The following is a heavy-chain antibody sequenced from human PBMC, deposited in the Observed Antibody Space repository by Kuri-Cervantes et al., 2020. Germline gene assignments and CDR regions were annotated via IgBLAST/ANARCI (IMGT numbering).Heavy chain of an antibody. D-gene: IGHD2-2*01. CDR2: IKSDGSST. J-gene: IGHJ6*02. CDR1: GFTFDDYA. Sequence: GESLKISCAASGFTFDDYAMHWVRQAPGKGLEWVSHIKSDGSSTRYADSAKGRFTISRDNAKNTLYLQMNSLRAEDTAVYYCARDQSSTGRGGMDVWGQGTTVTVSS. V-gene: IGHV3-74*01. CDR3: ARDQSSTGRGGMDV.